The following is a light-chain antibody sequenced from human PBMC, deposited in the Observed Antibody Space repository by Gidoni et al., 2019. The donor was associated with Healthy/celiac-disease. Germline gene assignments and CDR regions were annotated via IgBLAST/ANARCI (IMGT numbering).Light chain of an antibody. J-gene: IGLJ3*02. CDR2: RNN. CDR3: AAWDDSLSGRV. Sequence: QSVLTHPPSESGTPGQRVTISCSGSSSNIGSNYVYWYQQLPGTAPKLLIYRNNQRPSGVPDRFSGSKSGTSASLAISGLRSEDEADYYCAAWDDSLSGRVFGGGTKLTVL. V-gene: IGLV1-47*01. CDR1: SSNIGSNY.